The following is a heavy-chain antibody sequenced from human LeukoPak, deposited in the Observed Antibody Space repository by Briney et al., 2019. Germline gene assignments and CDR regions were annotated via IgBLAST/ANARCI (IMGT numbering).Heavy chain of an antibody. V-gene: IGHV1-46*01. Sequence: ASVKVSCKASGYTFTSYYMHWVRQPPGQGLEWMGIIHPSGGSTSYAQKFQGRVTMTKDTSTSTVYMELSSLRSEDTAVYYCARAGEPYYYDSSGYYFDYWGQGTLVTVSS. CDR2: IHPSGGST. CDR1: GYTFTSYY. CDR3: ARAGEPYYYDSSGYYFDY. D-gene: IGHD3-22*01. J-gene: IGHJ4*02.